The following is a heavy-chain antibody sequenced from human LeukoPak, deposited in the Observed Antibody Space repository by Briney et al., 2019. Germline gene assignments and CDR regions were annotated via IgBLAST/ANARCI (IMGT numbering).Heavy chain of an antibody. CDR2: ISSSGSYI. D-gene: IGHD3-3*01. V-gene: IGHV3-21*01. CDR1: AFTFSSYS. CDR3: ARVPSAGGYDFWSRYYYYYYMDV. Sequence: PGGSLRLSCAASAFTFSSYSMNWVRQAPGKGLEWVSSISSSGSYIYYADSVKGRFTISRDNAKNSLYLQMNSLRAEDTAVYYCARVPSAGGYDFWSRYYYYYYMDVWGKGTTVTVSS. J-gene: IGHJ6*03.